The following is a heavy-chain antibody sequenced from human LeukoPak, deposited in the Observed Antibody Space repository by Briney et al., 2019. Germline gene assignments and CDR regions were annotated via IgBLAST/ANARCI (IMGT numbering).Heavy chain of an antibody. CDR2: ITGHTGSI. V-gene: IGHV3-23*01. D-gene: IGHD6-19*01. CDR3: ANDTHLIGYASGSWEISFDS. CDR1: GFTFSSYA. J-gene: IGHJ4*02. Sequence: GGSLRLSCAASGFTFSSYAMSWVRQAPGKGLEWVSTITGHTGSIYYAESVKGRFAISRDNWKNTLYQQMNSLGAEDTAFYYCANDTHLIGYASGSWEISFDSWGQGTLVTVSS.